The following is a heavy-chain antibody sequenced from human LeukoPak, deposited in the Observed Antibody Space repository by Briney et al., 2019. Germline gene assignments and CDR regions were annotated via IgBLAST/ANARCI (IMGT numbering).Heavy chain of an antibody. CDR3: AKALWFGDEGFDY. CDR1: GFTFSSYA. J-gene: IGHJ4*02. CDR2: ISGSGGST. Sequence: GGSLRLSCAASGFTFSSYAMSWVRQAPGKGLEWVSAISGSGGSTYYADSAKGRFTISRDDSKNTLYLQMNSLRAEDTAVYYCAKALWFGDEGFDYWGQGTLVTVSS. D-gene: IGHD3-10*01. V-gene: IGHV3-23*01.